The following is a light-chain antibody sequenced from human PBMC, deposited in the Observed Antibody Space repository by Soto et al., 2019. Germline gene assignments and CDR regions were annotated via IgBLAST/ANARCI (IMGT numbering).Light chain of an antibody. CDR1: SGDVGGYNY. V-gene: IGLV2-14*01. J-gene: IGLJ2*01. CDR3: SSYTSSSAFVV. Sequence: QSVLTQPASVSGSPGQSITLSCTGTSGDVGGYNYVPRYQQHQGKGPKIMIYDVSNRPSGVSNPFSGSRSGNAAALTISGLQAQDEDDYDCSSYTSSSAFVVFGGGTKLTVL. CDR2: DVS.